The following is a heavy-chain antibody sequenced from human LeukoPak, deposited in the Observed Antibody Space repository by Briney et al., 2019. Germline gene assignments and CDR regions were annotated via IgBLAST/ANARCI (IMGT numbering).Heavy chain of an antibody. CDR1: GFTFHDYA. Sequence: GGSLRLSCVASGFTFHDYAMHWVRQAPGKGLEWVSGISWHSANILYADSVKGRFTISRDNAKNTLYLQMNSLRVEDTAFYYCAKDMEWDLLPLYFDYWGQGTLVTVSS. D-gene: IGHD1-26*01. V-gene: IGHV3-9*01. CDR2: ISWHSANI. J-gene: IGHJ4*02. CDR3: AKDMEWDLLPLYFDY.